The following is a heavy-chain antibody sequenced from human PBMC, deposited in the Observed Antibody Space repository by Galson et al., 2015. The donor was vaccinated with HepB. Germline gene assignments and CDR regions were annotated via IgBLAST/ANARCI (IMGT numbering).Heavy chain of an antibody. CDR1: GYTFTTNG. Sequence: SVKVSCKASGYTFTTNGISWVRQAPGQGLEWMGWISANSGNTEYAQNLQGRVTLTRDTSTSTAYLELRSLRSDDTAEYYCARDRDYRFDYWGQGTLVTVSS. CDR2: ISANSGNT. CDR3: ARDRDYRFDY. J-gene: IGHJ4*02. D-gene: IGHD4/OR15-4a*01. V-gene: IGHV1-18*04.